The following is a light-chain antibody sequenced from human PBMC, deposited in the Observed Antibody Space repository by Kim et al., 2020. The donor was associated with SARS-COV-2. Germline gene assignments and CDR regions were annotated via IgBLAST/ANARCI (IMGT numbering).Light chain of an antibody. J-gene: IGLJ2*01. CDR2: GKN. CDR1: SLRSYY. CDR3: NSRDSSGNHVV. Sequence: SSELTQDPAVSVALGQTVRITCQGDSLRSYYASWYQQKPGQAPVLVIYGKNNRHSGIPDRFSGSSSGNTASLTITGAQAEDEADYYCNSRDSSGNHVVCG. V-gene: IGLV3-19*01.